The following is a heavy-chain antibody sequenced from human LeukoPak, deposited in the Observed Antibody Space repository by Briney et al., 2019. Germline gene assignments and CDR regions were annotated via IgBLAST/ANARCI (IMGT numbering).Heavy chain of an antibody. CDR2: ISGSGGST. V-gene: IGHV3-23*01. Sequence: GGSLRLSCAASGFTFSSYAMSWVRQAPGKGLEWVSAISGSGGSTYYADSVKGRFTISRDNSKNTLYLQMNSLRAEDMAVYYCAKDWSGDPDAFDIWGQGTMVTVSS. J-gene: IGHJ3*02. CDR3: AKDWSGDPDAFDI. CDR1: GFTFSSYA. D-gene: IGHD3-10*01.